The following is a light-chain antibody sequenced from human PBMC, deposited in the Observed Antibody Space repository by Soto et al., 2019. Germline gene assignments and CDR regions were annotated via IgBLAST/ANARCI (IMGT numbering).Light chain of an antibody. CDR1: SGHSSYA. J-gene: IGLJ1*01. V-gene: IGLV4-69*01. Sequence: QPVLTQSPSASASLGASVKLTCTLSSGHSSYAIAWHQQPPEKGPRYLMKLNSDGSHSKGDGIPDRFSGSSSGAERYLTISRLQSEDEADYYCQTWGTGIQVFGTGTKLTVL. CDR3: QTWGTGIQV. CDR2: LNSDGSH.